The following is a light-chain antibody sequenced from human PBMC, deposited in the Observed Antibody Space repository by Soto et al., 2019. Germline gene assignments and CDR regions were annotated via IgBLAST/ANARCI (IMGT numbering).Light chain of an antibody. CDR3: ASYTTSSTYV. V-gene: IGLV2-14*01. J-gene: IGLJ1*01. CDR2: DVS. Sequence: QSALTQPASVSGSPGQSIAISCTGTSSDVGGYSYVSWYQQQPGKAPKLVISDVSNRPSGVSDRVSGSESGNTASLTISGLQTEDEADYYCASYTTSSTYVFGAGTKLTVL. CDR1: SSDVGGYSY.